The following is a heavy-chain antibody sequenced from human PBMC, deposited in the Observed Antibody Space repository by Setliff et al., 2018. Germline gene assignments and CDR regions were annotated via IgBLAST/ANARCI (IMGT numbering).Heavy chain of an antibody. CDR1: GFNFSNYA. J-gene: IGHJ3*02. CDR2: ISGSGGDT. CDR3: AKAIRYGGGWELGAFDI. D-gene: IGHD6-19*01. V-gene: IGHV3-23*01. Sequence: PGGSLRLSCAASGFNFSNYAMNWVRQTPEKGLEWVSTISGSGGDTYYSDSANGRFTLSRDNSKNTLSLQMNSLRAEDTAIYYCAKAIRYGGGWELGAFDIWGQGTMVTV.